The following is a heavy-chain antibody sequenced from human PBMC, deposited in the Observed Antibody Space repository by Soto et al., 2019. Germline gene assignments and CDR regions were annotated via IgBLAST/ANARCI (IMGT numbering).Heavy chain of an antibody. CDR2: IYPGDSDT. Sequence: PGESLKISCKGSGYSFTSYWIGWVRQMPGKGLEWMGIIYPGDSDTRYSPSFQGQVTISADKSISIAYLQWSSLKASDTAMYYCARPYSFPEGAFQHWGQGTLVTVSS. J-gene: IGHJ1*01. D-gene: IGHD2-21*01. V-gene: IGHV5-51*01. CDR3: ARPYSFPEGAFQH. CDR1: GYSFTSYW.